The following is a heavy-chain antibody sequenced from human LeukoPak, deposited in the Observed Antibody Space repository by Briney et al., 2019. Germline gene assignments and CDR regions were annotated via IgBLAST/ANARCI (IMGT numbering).Heavy chain of an antibody. CDR2: MNPNSGNT. D-gene: IGHD3-22*01. V-gene: IGHV1-8*01. Sequence: ASVKVSCKASGYTFTSYDINWVRQATGQGLEWMGWMNPNSGNTGYAQKFQGRVTMIRNTSISTAYMELSSLRSEDTAVYYCAREYSYYYDSSGYYERYYYYYGMDVWGQGTTVTVSS. CDR1: GYTFTSYD. CDR3: AREYSYYYDSSGYYERYYYYYGMDV. J-gene: IGHJ6*02.